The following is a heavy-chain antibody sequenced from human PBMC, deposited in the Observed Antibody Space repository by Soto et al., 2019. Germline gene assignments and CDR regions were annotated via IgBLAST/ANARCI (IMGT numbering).Heavy chain of an antibody. CDR2: INPNGGST. CDR3: FRDVGD. D-gene: IGHD3-3*01. J-gene: IGHJ4*02. V-gene: IGHV1-46*03. Sequence: QVQLVQSGAEVKKPGASVKVSCKASGYTFTSQYMHWVRQAPGQGLEWMAMINPNGGSTTYAQRFQGRVTLTRDPSTSTVYMELSSLRSDDTAVYFCFRDVGDWGQGTLVTVSS. CDR1: GYTFTSQY.